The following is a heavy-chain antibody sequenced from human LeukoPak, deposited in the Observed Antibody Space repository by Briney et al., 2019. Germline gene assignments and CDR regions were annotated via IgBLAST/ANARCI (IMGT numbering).Heavy chain of an antibody. CDR1: GGTFSSYA. D-gene: IGHD1-26*01. CDR2: IIPIFGTV. Sequence: GASVKVSCKASGGTFSSYAISWVRQAPGQGLEWMGGIIPIFGTVNYAQKFQGRVTITADKSTSTAYMEVRSLRSDDTAVYYCARDIEEWELLNLDYFDHWGQGTLVTVSS. J-gene: IGHJ4*02. CDR3: ARDIEEWELLNLDYFDH. V-gene: IGHV1-69*06.